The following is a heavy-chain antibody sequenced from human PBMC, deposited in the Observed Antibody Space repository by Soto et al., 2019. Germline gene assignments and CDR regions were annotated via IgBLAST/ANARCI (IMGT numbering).Heavy chain of an antibody. Sequence: GGSLRLSCVASGFSLSDYAVNWVRQAPGKGLEWVSFISSDSRTIYYADSVEGRFTVSRDNARNSVSLQMDSLRDEDAAVYYCARIKLVEWFFINVAVYDMDAWGQETPLTVSS. CDR2: ISSDSRTI. V-gene: IGHV3-48*02. D-gene: IGHD3-3*01. CDR1: GFSLSDYA. J-gene: IGHJ6*02. CDR3: ARIKLVEWFFINVAVYDMDA.